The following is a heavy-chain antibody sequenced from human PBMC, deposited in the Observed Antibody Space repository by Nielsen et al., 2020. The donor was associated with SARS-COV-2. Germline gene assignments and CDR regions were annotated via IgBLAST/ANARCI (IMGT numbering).Heavy chain of an antibody. D-gene: IGHD3-10*01. CDR1: GFTFSSYS. J-gene: IGHJ4*02. V-gene: IGHV3-23*01. Sequence: GESLKISCAASGFTFSSYSMSWVRQAPGKGLEWVSAISGSGGSTYYADSVKGRFTISRDNSKNTLYLQMNSLRAEDTAVYYCAKLWWFGESYFDYWGQGTLVTVSS. CDR2: ISGSGGST. CDR3: AKLWWFGESYFDY.